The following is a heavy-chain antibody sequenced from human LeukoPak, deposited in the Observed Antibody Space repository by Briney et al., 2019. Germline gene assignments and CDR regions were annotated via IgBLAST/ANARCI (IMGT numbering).Heavy chain of an antibody. J-gene: IGHJ5*01. CDR2: IFYTGST. V-gene: IGHV4-39*01. D-gene: IGHD3-16*01. CDR3: ATLGERRGAYNWFDS. CDR1: GGSIGNSDYY. Sequence: SETLSLTCSVSGGSIGNSDYYWGWIRQPPGKGLEWIGGIFYTGSTYYNPSLKSRVTMSVDTSKNQFSLKLTSVTAADTAVYYCATLGERRGAYNWFDSWGQGTLVTVSS.